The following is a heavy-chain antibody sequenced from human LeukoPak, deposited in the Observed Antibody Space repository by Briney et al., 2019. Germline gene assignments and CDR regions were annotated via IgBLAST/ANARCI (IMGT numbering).Heavy chain of an antibody. CDR1: GFTFSSYS. CDR2: ISSSSSTI. D-gene: IGHD3-22*01. J-gene: IGHJ3*02. CDR3: ARDRKRFLYYYDSSGPGDAFDI. Sequence: GGSLRLSCAASGFTFSSYSMNWVRQAPGKGLEWVSYISSSSSTIYYADSVKGRFTVSRDNSKNTLYLQMNSLRAEDTAVYYCARDRKRFLYYYDSSGPGDAFDIWGQGTMVTVSS. V-gene: IGHV3-48*01.